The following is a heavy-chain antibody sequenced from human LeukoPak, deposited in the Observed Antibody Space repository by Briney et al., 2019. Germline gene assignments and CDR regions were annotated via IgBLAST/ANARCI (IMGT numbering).Heavy chain of an antibody. CDR1: GGSLSGAY. Sequence: SETLSLTCTVQGGSLSGAYWTWIRQPPGKGLEWIGELNHTGSTNYNPSLKSRVTMSADTPKNQFSLNLTSVTAADTAIYYCARGPVRLARPFDYWGQGTLVTVSS. CDR2: LNHTGST. V-gene: IGHV4-34*01. CDR3: ARGPVRLARPFDY. J-gene: IGHJ4*02. D-gene: IGHD3-9*01.